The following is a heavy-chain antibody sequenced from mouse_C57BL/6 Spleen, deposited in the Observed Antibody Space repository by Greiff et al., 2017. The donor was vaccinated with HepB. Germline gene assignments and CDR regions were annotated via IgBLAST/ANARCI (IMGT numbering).Heavy chain of an antibody. CDR3: ARAKYYGSSYEAMDY. V-gene: IGHV1-78*01. Sequence: QVQLKESDAELVKPGASVKISCKVSGYTFTDHTIHWMKQRPEQGLEWIGYIYPRDGSTKYNEKFKGKATLTADKSSSTAYMQLNSLTSEDSAVYFCARAKYYGSSYEAMDYWGQGTSVTVSS. CDR1: GYTFTDHT. D-gene: IGHD1-1*01. J-gene: IGHJ4*01. CDR2: IYPRDGST.